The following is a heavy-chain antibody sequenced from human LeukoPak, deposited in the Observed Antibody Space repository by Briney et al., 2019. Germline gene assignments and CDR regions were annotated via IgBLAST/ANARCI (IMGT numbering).Heavy chain of an antibody. CDR2: IYPGDSDT. J-gene: IGHJ4*02. Sequence: GESPKISCKGSEYSFSSYWIGWVRQMPGKGLEWMGIIYPGDSDTRYSPSFRGQVTISADKSISTAYLQWSSLKASDTAMYYCARVSLEMRIARNFDYWGQGTLVTVSS. V-gene: IGHV5-51*01. D-gene: IGHD5-24*01. CDR3: ARVSLEMRIARNFDY. CDR1: EYSFSSYW.